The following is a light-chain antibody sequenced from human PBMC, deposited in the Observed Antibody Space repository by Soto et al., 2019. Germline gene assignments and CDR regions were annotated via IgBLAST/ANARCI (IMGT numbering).Light chain of an antibody. V-gene: IGKV3-20*01. J-gene: IGKJ4*01. CDR2: GAS. CDR1: QSVSSSY. Sequence: EIVLTQSLGTLSLSPGERATLSCRASQSVSSSYLVWYQQKPGQAPRRLIYGASSRATGLPDRFSGSGSGTDFTLNISRLEPEDFAVYYCQQYGSSPPLTFGGGTKVEIK. CDR3: QQYGSSPPLT.